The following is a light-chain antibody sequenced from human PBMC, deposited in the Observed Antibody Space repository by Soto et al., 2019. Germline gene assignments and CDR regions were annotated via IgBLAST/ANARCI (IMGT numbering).Light chain of an antibody. CDR1: SSDVGGYNF. Sequence: QSVLTQPASVSGSPGQSVTISCAGTSSDVGGYNFVSWYQQHPGKAPQLMIYDVSSRPSGVSNRFSGSKSGNTASLTISGLQAEDEADYYCSSYTSSYTSVFGTGTKVTV. J-gene: IGLJ1*01. V-gene: IGLV2-14*03. CDR2: DVS. CDR3: SSYTSSYTSV.